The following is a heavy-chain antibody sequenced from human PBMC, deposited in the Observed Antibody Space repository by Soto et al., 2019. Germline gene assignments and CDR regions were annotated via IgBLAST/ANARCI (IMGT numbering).Heavy chain of an antibody. V-gene: IGHV3-9*01. D-gene: IGHD6-13*01. CDR2: ISWNSCSI. J-gene: IGHJ4*02. CDR1: GFTFDDYA. CDR3: ARDEYSSSWYTYDY. Sequence: GGSLRLSCAASGFTFDDYAMHWVRQALGKGLEWVSGISWNSCSIGYADSVEGRFTISRDNAKSSLYLQMNSLRAEDTALYYCARDEYSSSWYTYDYWGQGTLVTVSS.